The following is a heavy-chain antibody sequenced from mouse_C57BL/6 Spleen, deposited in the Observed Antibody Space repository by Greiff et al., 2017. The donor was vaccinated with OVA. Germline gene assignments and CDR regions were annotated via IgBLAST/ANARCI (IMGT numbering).Heavy chain of an antibody. CDR1: GFTFSSYG. CDR3: ASLGAY. J-gene: IGHJ3*01. Sequence: EVKLVESGGDLVKPGGSLKLSCAASGFTFSSYGMYWVRQTPDKRLEWVATISSGGSYTYYPDSVKGRFTIARDNAKNTLYLQMSSLKSEDTAIYYCASLGAYWGQGTLVTVSA. CDR2: ISSGGSYT. V-gene: IGHV5-6*02.